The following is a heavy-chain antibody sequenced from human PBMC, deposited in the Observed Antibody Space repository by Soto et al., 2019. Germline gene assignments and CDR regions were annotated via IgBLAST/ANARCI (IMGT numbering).Heavy chain of an antibody. D-gene: IGHD1-20*01. CDR3: AREYKWNEVRYGMDV. V-gene: IGHV1-69*13. CDR1: GGTFSSYA. Sequence: SVKVSCKASGGTFSSYAISWVRQAPGQGLEWMGGITPIFGRANYAQKFQGRVTISADESTSTAYMELSSLRSEDTAVYFCAREYKWNEVRYGMDVWGQGTTVTVSS. J-gene: IGHJ6*02. CDR2: ITPIFGRA.